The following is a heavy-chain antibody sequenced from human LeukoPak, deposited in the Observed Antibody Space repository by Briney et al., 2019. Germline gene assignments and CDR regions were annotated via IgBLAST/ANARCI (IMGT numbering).Heavy chain of an antibody. Sequence: SETLSLTCTVSGGSISSYYWSWIRQPPGKGLEWIGYIYYGGSTNYNPSLKSRVTISVDTFKNQFSLKLSSVTAADTAVYYCARVWRGYSGYDSPLDYWGQGTLVTVSS. D-gene: IGHD5-12*01. CDR2: IYYGGST. CDR1: GGSISSYY. CDR3: ARVWRGYSGYDSPLDY. V-gene: IGHV4-59*01. J-gene: IGHJ4*02.